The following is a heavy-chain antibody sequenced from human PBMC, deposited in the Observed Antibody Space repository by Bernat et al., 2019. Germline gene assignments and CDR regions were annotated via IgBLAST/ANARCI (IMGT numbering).Heavy chain of an antibody. V-gene: IGHV3-30*18. J-gene: IGHJ4*02. CDR1: GFTFSNYG. CDR2: ISYDGSNK. Sequence: QVQLVESGGGVVQPGRSLRLSCAASGFTFSNYGMHWVRRAPGKGLEWVTVISYDGSNKYYADSVKGRFTISRDNSKNTLYLQMNSLRSEDTAVYYCAKALSGSSSGRGYHFDYWGQGTLVTVSS. CDR3: AKALSGSSSGRGYHFDY. D-gene: IGHD6-6*01.